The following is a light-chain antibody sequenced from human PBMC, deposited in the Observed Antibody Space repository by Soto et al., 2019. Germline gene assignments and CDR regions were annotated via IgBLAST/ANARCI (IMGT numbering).Light chain of an antibody. V-gene: IGLV2-14*01. CDR1: SSDIGGYNY. CDR3: SSQAVSSTLV. CDR2: DVS. J-gene: IGLJ2*01. Sequence: QSALTQPASVSGSPGQSITISCTGTSSDIGGYNYVSWYQQHPGKAPKLMIYDVSNRPSGVSNRFSGSKSGNTASLTISGLQAEDEVDYYCSSQAVSSTLVFGGGTKVTVL.